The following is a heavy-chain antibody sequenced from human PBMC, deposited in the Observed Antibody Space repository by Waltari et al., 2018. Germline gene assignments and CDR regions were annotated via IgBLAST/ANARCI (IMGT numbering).Heavy chain of an antibody. V-gene: IGHV3-30*02. CDR2: IRYDGSNK. D-gene: IGHD6-13*01. CDR1: GFTFSSYG. Sequence: QVQLVESGGGVVQPGGSLRLSCAASGFTFSSYGIHWVRQAHGQGQEWLAFIRYDGSNKYYADSVKGRFTISRDNSKNTLYLQMNSLRAEDTAVYYCAKDESPYSSSWDYYYMDVWGKGTTVTVSS. CDR3: AKDESPYSSSWDYYYMDV. J-gene: IGHJ6*03.